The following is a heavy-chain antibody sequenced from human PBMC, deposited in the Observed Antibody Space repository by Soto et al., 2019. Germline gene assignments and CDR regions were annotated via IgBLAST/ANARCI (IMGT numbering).Heavy chain of an antibody. CDR3: AKDRRVRDSLDG. CDR1: GFTFSNYG. CDR2: ISYDGNYQ. J-gene: IGHJ6*02. V-gene: IGHV3-30*18. D-gene: IGHD3-10*01. Sequence: QVQLVESGGGVVQPGGSLRLSCAASGFTFSNYGVHWVRQAPGSGLEWVALISYDGNYQYYADAVKDRFAISRDNSKAPLYLEMTSLRSEDTAIYYCAKDRRVRDSLDGWGQGTTVTVSS.